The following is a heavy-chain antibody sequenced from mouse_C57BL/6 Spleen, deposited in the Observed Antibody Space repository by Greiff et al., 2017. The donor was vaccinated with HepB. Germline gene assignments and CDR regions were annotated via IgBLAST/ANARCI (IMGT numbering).Heavy chain of an antibody. J-gene: IGHJ2*01. D-gene: IGHD1-1*01. CDR1: GFTFSDYY. CDR3: ARAVVEGDYFDY. Sequence: EVMLVESEGGLVQPGRSMKLSCTASGFTFSDYYMAWVRQVPDKGLEWVANINYDGSSTYYLDSLKSRFIISRDNAKNILYLQMSSLKSEDTATYYCARAVVEGDYFDYWGQGTTLTVSS. V-gene: IGHV5-16*01. CDR2: INYDGSST.